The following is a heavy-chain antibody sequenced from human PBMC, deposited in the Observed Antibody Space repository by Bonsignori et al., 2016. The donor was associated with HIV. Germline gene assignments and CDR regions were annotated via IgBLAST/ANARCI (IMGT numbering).Heavy chain of an antibody. CDR2: IIPFFGTP. CDR3: ASGRLAAPGAARYFMDV. V-gene: IGHV1-69*13. D-gene: IGHD6-13*01. Sequence: ASVKVSCKASGDTFSNFAFSWVRQAPGQGLEWLGGIIPFFGTPNYAQKFQVRVTITAEESTSTAYMELSSLRLEDAAVYYCASGRLAAPGAARYFMDVWGKGTTVTVSS. CDR1: GDTFSNFA. J-gene: IGHJ6*03.